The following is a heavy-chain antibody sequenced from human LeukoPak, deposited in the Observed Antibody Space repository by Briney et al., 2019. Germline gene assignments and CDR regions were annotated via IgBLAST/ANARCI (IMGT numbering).Heavy chain of an antibody. Sequence: GGSLRLSCAASGITFSSCSMSWVRQAPGKGLEWVSYISSSISTIYYADSVKGRFTISRDNAKNSLYLQMNSLRAEDTAVYYCARADWDTAMIDYWGQGTLVTVSS. CDR2: ISSSISTI. D-gene: IGHD5-18*01. CDR1: GITFSSCS. CDR3: ARADWDTAMIDY. V-gene: IGHV3-48*01. J-gene: IGHJ4*02.